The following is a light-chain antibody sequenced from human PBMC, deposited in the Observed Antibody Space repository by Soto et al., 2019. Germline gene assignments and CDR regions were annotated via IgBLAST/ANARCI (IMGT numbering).Light chain of an antibody. CDR1: SSNIWTGYD. Sequence: QSVLTQPPSVSGAPGQRVTISCTGSSSNIWTGYDIHWYQQVPGTAPKLLIYGNSNRPSGVPDRFSGSKSGTSASLAITGLQAEDEADYYCQSYDSSLSGGVFGTGTKVTVL. CDR2: GNS. V-gene: IGLV1-40*01. CDR3: QSYDSSLSGGV. J-gene: IGLJ1*01.